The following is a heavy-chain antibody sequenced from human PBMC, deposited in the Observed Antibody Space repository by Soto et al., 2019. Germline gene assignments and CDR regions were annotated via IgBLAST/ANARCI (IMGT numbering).Heavy chain of an antibody. CDR2: INPSGGST. D-gene: IGHD3-16*02. CDR3: ARGFYDYVWGSYRSGAFDI. V-gene: IGHV1-46*01. Sequence: VKVSCKASGYTFTSYYMHWVRQAPGQGLEWMGIINPSGGSTSYAQKFQGRVTMTRDTSTSTVYMELSSLRSEDTAVYYCARGFYDYVWGSYRSGAFDIWGQGTMVTVS. J-gene: IGHJ3*02. CDR1: GYTFTSYY.